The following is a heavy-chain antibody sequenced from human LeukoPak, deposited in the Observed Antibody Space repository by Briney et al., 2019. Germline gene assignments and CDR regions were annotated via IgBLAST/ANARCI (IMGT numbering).Heavy chain of an antibody. CDR2: IYYSGST. Sequence: SDTLSLTCTVSGGSISSSSYYWGWIRQPPGKGLEWIGSIYYSGSTYYNPSLKSRVTISVDTSKNQFSLKLSSVTAADTAVYYCARSAFWSGYYTLDYWGQGTLVTVSS. D-gene: IGHD3-3*01. CDR1: GGSISSSSYY. V-gene: IGHV4-39*07. CDR3: ARSAFWSGYYTLDY. J-gene: IGHJ4*02.